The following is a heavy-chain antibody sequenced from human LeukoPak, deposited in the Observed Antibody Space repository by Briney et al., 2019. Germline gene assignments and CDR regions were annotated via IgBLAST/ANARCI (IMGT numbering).Heavy chain of an antibody. CDR1: GFTSSGYW. CDR3: ARDSAGNDY. J-gene: IGHJ4*02. Sequence: PGGSLRPSFAASGFTSSGYWMSWVRQAPRKGLEWVANIKEDGSEKYYVDSVKGRFTISRDNAKNSLYLQMNSLRAEDTAMYYGARDSAGNDYWGQGTLVTVSS. D-gene: IGHD6-13*01. V-gene: IGHV3-7*01. CDR2: IKEDGSEK.